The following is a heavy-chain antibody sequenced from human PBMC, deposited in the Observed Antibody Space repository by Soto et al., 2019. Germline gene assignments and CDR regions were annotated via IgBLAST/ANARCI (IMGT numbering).Heavy chain of an antibody. V-gene: IGHV4-30-4*01. D-gene: IGHD6-6*01. J-gene: IGHJ5*02. Sequence: QVQLQESGPGLVKPSQTLSLTCTVSGGSISSGDYYWSWIRQPPGKGLEWIGYIYYSGSTYYNQSLKSRVTISVDTSKNQFSLKLSSVTAADTAVYYCARDWGYSSSFGFGNWFDPWGQGNRVTVSS. CDR3: ARDWGYSSSFGFGNWFDP. CDR2: IYYSGST. CDR1: GGSISSGDYY.